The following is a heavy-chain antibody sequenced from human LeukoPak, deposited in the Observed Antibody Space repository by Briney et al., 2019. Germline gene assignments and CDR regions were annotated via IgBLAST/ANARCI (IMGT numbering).Heavy chain of an antibody. CDR1: GFTVSNYA. Sequence: GGSLRLSCAASGFTVSNYAMSWVRRAPGKGLEWVSAISASGGRTEYTDSGKGRFTISRDSSKNTLHLQMNSLRVEDTAVYYCAKGTYSDHPHYMDVWGKGTTVTVSS. V-gene: IGHV3-23*01. CDR3: AKGTYSDHPHYMDV. D-gene: IGHD4-17*01. J-gene: IGHJ6*03. CDR2: ISASGGRT.